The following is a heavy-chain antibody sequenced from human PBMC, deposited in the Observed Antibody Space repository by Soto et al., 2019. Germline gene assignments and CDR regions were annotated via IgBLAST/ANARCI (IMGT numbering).Heavy chain of an antibody. J-gene: IGHJ3*02. CDR3: ARGGGVGVAGSAAFDM. CDR1: GYPVTAYY. D-gene: IGHD3-3*01. V-gene: IGHV1-2*02. CDR2: INPATGAA. Sequence: QLHLVQSGAVVKKPGASVTVSCSASGYPVTAYYMHWVRQAPGRGLEWMGGINPATGAAKYRQTFQGRVTMTRDPSPSTVFMEPSGLTSEDPAVFYCARGGGVGVAGSAAFDMWGQGTLVTVSS.